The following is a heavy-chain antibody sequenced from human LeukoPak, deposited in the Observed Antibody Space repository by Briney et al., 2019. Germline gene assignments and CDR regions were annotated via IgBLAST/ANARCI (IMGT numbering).Heavy chain of an antibody. CDR1: GGSISSSSYY. CDR2: IYYSGST. V-gene: IGHV4-39*07. J-gene: IGHJ4*02. Sequence: SETLSLTCTVSGGSISSSSYYWGWIRQPPGKGLEWIGSIYYSGSTYYNPSLKSRVTISVDTSKNQFSLNLSSVTAADTAMYYCARVFGSWYYFDSWGQGTLVTVSS. CDR3: ARVFGSWYYFDS. D-gene: IGHD6-13*01.